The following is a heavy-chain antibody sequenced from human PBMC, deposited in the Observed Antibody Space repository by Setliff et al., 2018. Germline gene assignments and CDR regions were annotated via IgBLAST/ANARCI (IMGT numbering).Heavy chain of an antibody. CDR2: IIPPLGRT. CDR3: ARSPTRTTGSHYLGYYYYYMDF. V-gene: IGHV1-69*10. CDR1: GGTFGTYE. J-gene: IGHJ6*03. D-gene: IGHD1-1*01. Sequence: SVKVSCKASGGTFGTYEIHWLRQAPGQGPEWMGGIIPPLGRTKYAQNFQSRVTITADESASSAYMQLSSLTFEDTAVYYCARSPTRTTGSHYLGYYYYYMDFWGKGTTVTVSS.